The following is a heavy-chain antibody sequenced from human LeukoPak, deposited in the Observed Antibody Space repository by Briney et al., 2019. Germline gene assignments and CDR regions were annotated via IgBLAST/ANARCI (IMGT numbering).Heavy chain of an antibody. CDR2: ISTSSRYI. V-gene: IGHV3-21*06. CDR1: GLTLSTFD. J-gene: IGHJ5*02. CDR3: ARADCSGSTCYLRHSWFDP. D-gene: IGHD2-2*01. Sequence: GGSLRLSCAASGLTLSTFDMKWVRQAPGKGLEWVSSISTSSRYIYYRDSVKGRFTISRDDAKNSLYLQMNSLTVEDTAVYYCARADCSGSTCYLRHSWFDPWGQGTLVTVSS.